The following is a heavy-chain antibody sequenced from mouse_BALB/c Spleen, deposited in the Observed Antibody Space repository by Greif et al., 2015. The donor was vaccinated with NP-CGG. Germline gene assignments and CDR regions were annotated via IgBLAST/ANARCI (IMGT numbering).Heavy chain of an antibody. CDR1: GFTFSSFG. D-gene: IGHD2-14*01. CDR2: ISSGSSTI. Sequence: EVKLQESGGGLVQPGGSRKLSCAASGFTFSSFGMHWVRQAPEKGLEWVAYISSGSSTIYYADTVKGRFTISRDNPKNTLFLQMTSLRSEDTAMYYCARSGFYRYYFDYWGQGTTLTVSS. V-gene: IGHV5-17*02. J-gene: IGHJ2*01. CDR3: ARSGFYRYYFDY.